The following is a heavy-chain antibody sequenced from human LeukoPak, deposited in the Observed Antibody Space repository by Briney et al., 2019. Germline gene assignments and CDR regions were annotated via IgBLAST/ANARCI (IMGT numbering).Heavy chain of an antibody. CDR3: ARAKFPGYSSSCPFDY. D-gene: IGHD6-6*01. CDR1: GFTFSSYS. V-gene: IGHV3-21*01. CDR2: ISSSSSYI. Sequence: GGSLRLSCAASGFTFSSYSMNWVRQAPGKGLEWVSSISSSSSYIYYADSVKGRFTISRDNAKNSLYLQMNSLRAEDTAVYYCARAKFPGYSSSCPFDYWGQGTLVTVSS. J-gene: IGHJ4*02.